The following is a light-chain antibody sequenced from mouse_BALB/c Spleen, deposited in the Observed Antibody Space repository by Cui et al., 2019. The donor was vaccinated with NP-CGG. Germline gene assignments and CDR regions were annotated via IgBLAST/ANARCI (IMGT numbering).Light chain of an antibody. CDR3: ALWYSNHWV. Sequence: QAVVTQESALTPSPGETVTPTCRSSTGAVTTSNYANWVQEKPDHLFTGLIGGTNNRPAGVPARFSGSLIGDKAALTITGAQTEDEAIYFCALWYSNHWVFGGGTKLTVL. J-gene: IGLJ1*01. CDR2: GTN. CDR1: TGAVTTSNY. V-gene: IGLV1*01.